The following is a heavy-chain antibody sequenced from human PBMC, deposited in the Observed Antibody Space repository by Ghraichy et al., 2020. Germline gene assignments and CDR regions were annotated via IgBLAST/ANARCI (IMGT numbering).Heavy chain of an antibody. D-gene: IGHD4-23*01. Sequence: SETLSLTCTVSGGSISSYYWSWIRQPPGKGLEWIGYIYTSGSTNYNPSLKSRVTISGDTSKNQFSLKLSSVTAADTAVYYCERHSYGGNSVTDYWGQGTLVSVSS. CDR3: ERHSYGGNSVTDY. CDR2: IYTSGST. V-gene: IGHV4-4*09. CDR1: GGSISSYY. J-gene: IGHJ4*02.